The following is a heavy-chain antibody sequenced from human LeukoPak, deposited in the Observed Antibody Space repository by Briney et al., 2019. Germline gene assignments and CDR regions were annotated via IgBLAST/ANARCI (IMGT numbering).Heavy chain of an antibody. V-gene: IGHV1-69*04. D-gene: IGHD2-2*01. CDR1: GGTFSSYV. Sequence: SVKVSCKASGGTFSSYVINWVRQAPGQGLEWMGRIIPILDISKYAQKFQGRVTMTRDTSISTAYMELSSLRSDDTAVYYCARVGVEGASCYDYWGQGTLVTVSS. CDR2: IIPILDIS. J-gene: IGHJ4*02. CDR3: ARVGVEGASCYDY.